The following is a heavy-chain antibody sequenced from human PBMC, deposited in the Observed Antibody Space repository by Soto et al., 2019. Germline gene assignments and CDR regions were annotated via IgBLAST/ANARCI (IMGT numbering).Heavy chain of an antibody. V-gene: IGHV4-59*01. CDR3: TGACYDVSGYSLDP. J-gene: IGHJ5*02. CDR1: GGSISSGY. D-gene: IGHD3-22*01. CDR2: IYYGGSI. Sequence: SETLSLTCSVSGGSISSGYWTWIRQPPGKGLEWIGYIYYGGSINYNPSLKSRVIISVDTAKNQFSLRLSSVSAADTAVYYCTGACYDVSGYSLDPWGQGTSVTVSS.